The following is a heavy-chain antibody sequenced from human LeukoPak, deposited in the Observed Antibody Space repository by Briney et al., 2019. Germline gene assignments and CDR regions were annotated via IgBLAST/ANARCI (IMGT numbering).Heavy chain of an antibody. D-gene: IGHD1-7*01. CDR2: ISGSGGST. Sequence: GGSLRLSCAASGFTFSSYAMSWVRQAPGKGLEWVSAISGSGGSTYYADSVKGRFTISRDNSKDTLYLQLNSLRAEDTAVYYCAAKGTGTTPYWGQGTLVTVSS. CDR3: AAKGTGTTPY. CDR1: GFTFSSYA. V-gene: IGHV3-23*01. J-gene: IGHJ4*02.